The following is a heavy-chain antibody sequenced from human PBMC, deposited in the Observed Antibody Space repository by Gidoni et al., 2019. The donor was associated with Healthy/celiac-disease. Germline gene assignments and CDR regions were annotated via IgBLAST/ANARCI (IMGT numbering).Heavy chain of an antibody. CDR2: INHSGST. D-gene: IGHD6-19*01. V-gene: IGHV4-34*01. J-gene: IGHJ2*01. CDR1: GGSFSGYY. Sequence: QVQLQQWGAGLLKPSETLSLTCAVYGGSFSGYYWSWIRQPPGKGLEWIGEINHSGSTNYNPSLKSRVTISVDTSKNQFSLKLSSVTAADTAVYYCASTKDLYSSGWYYTGLRDWYFDLWGRGTLVTVSS. CDR3: ASTKDLYSSGWYYTGLRDWYFDL.